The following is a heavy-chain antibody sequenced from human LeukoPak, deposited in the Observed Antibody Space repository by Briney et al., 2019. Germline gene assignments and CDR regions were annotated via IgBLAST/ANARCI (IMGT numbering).Heavy chain of an antibody. CDR1: GFTFSSYW. V-gene: IGHV3-7*01. CDR3: ARVLTSSVVTYDAFDI. J-gene: IGHJ3*02. Sequence: PGGSLRLSCAASGFTFSSYWMSWVRQAPGKGLEWVANIKQDGREKYYVDSVKGRFTISRDNAKNSLYLQMNSLRAEDTAVYYCARVLTSSVVTYDAFDIWGQGTMVTVSS. CDR2: IKQDGREK. D-gene: IGHD4-23*01.